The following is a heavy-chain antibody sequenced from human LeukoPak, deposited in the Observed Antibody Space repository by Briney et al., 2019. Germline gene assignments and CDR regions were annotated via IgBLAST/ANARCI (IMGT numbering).Heavy chain of an antibody. CDR1: GYTFTGYY. J-gene: IGHJ5*02. CDR3: ARADDILTGYNWFDP. CDR2: INPSGGST. V-gene: IGHV1-46*01. Sequence: ASVKVSCKASGYTFTGYYMHWVRQAPGQGLEWMGIINPSGGSTSYAQKFQGRVTMTRDTSTSTVYMELSSLKSEDTAVYYCARADDILTGYNWFDPWGQGTLVTVSS. D-gene: IGHD3-9*01.